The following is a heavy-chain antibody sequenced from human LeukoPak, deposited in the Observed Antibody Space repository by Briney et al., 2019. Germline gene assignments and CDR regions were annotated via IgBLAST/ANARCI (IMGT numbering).Heavy chain of an antibody. Sequence: SETLSLACTVSGYSISSGYYWGWIRQPPGKGLEWIGSIYYSGSTYYNPSLKSRVTISVDTSKNQFSLKLSSVTAADTAVYYCARPRDGYNFNWFDPWGQGTLVTVSS. D-gene: IGHD5-24*01. J-gene: IGHJ5*02. V-gene: IGHV4-38-2*02. CDR1: GYSISSGYY. CDR2: IYYSGST. CDR3: ARPRDGYNFNWFDP.